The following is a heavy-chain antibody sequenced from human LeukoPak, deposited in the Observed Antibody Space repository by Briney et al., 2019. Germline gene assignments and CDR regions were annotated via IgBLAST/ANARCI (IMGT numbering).Heavy chain of an antibody. CDR1: GGSFSGYY. Sequence: SETLSLTCAVYGGSFSGYYWSWIRQPPGKGLEWIGEINHSGSTNYNPSLKSRVTISVDTSKNQFSLKLSSVTAADTAVYYCARHRGRYCSSTSCSLLGGGPYMDVWGKGTTVTVSS. CDR2: INHSGST. V-gene: IGHV4-34*01. D-gene: IGHD2-2*01. J-gene: IGHJ6*03. CDR3: ARHRGRYCSSTSCSLLGGGPYMDV.